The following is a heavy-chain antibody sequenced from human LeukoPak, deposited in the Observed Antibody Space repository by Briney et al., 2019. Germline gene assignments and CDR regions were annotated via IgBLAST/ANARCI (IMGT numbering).Heavy chain of an antibody. CDR1: GFTFSSYG. Sequence: GGSLRLSCAASGFTFSSYGMHWVRQAPGKGLEWVAFIRYDGSNKYYADSVKGRFTISRDNSKNTLYLQMNSLRAEDTAVYYCARDRGGSGWGTDAFDIWGQGTMVTVSS. CDR2: IRYDGSNK. CDR3: ARDRGGSGWGTDAFDI. V-gene: IGHV3-30*02. J-gene: IGHJ3*02. D-gene: IGHD6-19*01.